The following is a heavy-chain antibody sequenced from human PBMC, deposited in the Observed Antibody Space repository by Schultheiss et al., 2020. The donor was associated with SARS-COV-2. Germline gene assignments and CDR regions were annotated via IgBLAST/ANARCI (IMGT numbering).Heavy chain of an antibody. CDR2: INHSGST. V-gene: IGHV4-34*01. J-gene: IGHJ5*02. D-gene: IGHD2-21*02. CDR1: GGSFSGYY. CDR3: ARDGVVTPNWFDP. Sequence: SETLSLTCAVYGGSFSGYYWSWIRQPPGKGLEWIGEINHSGSTNYNPSLKSRVTISVDTSKNQFSLKLSSVTAADTAVYYCARDGVVTPNWFDPWGQGTLVTVSS.